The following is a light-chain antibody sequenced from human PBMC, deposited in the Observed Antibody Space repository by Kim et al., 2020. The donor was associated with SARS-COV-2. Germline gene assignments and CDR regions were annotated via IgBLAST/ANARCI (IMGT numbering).Light chain of an antibody. CDR1: HDIINF. V-gene: IGKV1-27*01. J-gene: IGKJ4*01. CDR3: QKYNSAPLT. CDR2: AAF. Sequence: ASVGDRVTITCRASHDIINFFVWYQHKPGKVPKLLIYAAFTLQSGVPSRFSGSGSGTDFTLTISSLQPEDAATYYCQKYNSAPLTFGGGTKVDIK.